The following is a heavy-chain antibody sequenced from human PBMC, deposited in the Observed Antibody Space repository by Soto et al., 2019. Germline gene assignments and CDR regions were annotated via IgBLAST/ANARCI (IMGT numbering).Heavy chain of an antibody. CDR3: ARAVIVVVPAAPDI. CDR2: IWYDGSNK. J-gene: IGHJ3*02. Sequence: QVQLVESGGGVVQPGGSLRLSCAASGFTFSSYGMHWVRQAPGKGLEWVAVIWYDGSNKYYADSVKGRFTISRDNSKNTLYLQMNSLRAEDTAVYYCARAVIVVVPAAPDIWGQGTMVTVSS. D-gene: IGHD2-2*01. CDR1: GFTFSSYG. V-gene: IGHV3-33*01.